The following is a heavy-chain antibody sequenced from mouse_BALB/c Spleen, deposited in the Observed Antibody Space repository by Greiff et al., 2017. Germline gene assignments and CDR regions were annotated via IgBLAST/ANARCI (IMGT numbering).Heavy chain of an antibody. CDR2: IWAGGST. Sequence: VLLVESGPGLVAPSQSLSITCTVSGFSLTSYGVHWVRQPPGKGLEWLGVIWAGGSTNYNSALMSRLSISKDNSKSQVFLKMNSLQTDDTAMYYWARGRQDYAMDYWGQGTSVTVSS. CDR1: GFSLTSYG. V-gene: IGHV2-9*02. J-gene: IGHJ4*01. CDR3: ARGRQDYAMDY.